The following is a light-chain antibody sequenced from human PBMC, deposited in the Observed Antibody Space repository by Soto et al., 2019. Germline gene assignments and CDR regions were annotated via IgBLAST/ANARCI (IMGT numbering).Light chain of an antibody. CDR2: AAS. CDR1: QGISSY. CDR3: QKVNSYPFT. J-gene: IGKJ4*01. V-gene: IGKV1-9*01. Sequence: DIQLTQSPSFQSASVIDRVTITFRASQGISSYLAWYQQKPGKAPKLLIYAASTLHTGVPSRFSGSGFGTEHTLTISSLQPEDFATYYCQKVNSYPFTFGGGTKVDIK.